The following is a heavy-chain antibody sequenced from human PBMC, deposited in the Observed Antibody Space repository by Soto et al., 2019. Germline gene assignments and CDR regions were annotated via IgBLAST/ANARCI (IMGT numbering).Heavy chain of an antibody. CDR2: STSHSYGGTT. D-gene: IGHD3-3*01. Sequence: PGGSLRLCCTVSGFTSTDHAVARVRQAPGKGLEWVAFSTSHSYGGTTDNAESVKGRFTIPRDGSKSIAYLQMNSLQIAHTAIYYCARDGDYYGMDVWGQGITVTVSS. V-gene: IGHV3-49*04. CDR3: ARDGDYYGMDV. J-gene: IGHJ6*02. CDR1: GFTSTDHA.